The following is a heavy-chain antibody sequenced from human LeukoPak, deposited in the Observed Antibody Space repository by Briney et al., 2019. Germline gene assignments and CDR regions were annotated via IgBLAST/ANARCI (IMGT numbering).Heavy chain of an antibody. J-gene: IGHJ4*02. V-gene: IGHV3-11*01. D-gene: IGHD2-8*02. Sequence: RPGGSLRLSCAASGLTFSDYYMSWIRQAPGKGLEWLSYISSSGSDISYADSVRGRFTISRDNAKNSLYLQIYSLRPEDTALYYCAKDMGYCTGDTCHPGFDHWGQGTRVTVSP. CDR2: ISSSGSDI. CDR1: GLTFSDYY. CDR3: AKDMGYCTGDTCHPGFDH.